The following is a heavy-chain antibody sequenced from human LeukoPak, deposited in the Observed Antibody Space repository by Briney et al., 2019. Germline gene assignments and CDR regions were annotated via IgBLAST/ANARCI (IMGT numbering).Heavy chain of an antibody. Sequence: PGGSLRLSCAASGFTFSTYEINWVRQAPGKGLEWISYISGSADTAYYADSAKGRFTMSRDNARNSLYLQMNSLGAEDTAVYYCTRVGQSYSTSGQALDHWGQGTLVTVSS. J-gene: IGHJ4*02. V-gene: IGHV3-48*03. CDR2: ISGSADTA. CDR3: TRVGQSYSTSGQALDH. CDR1: GFTFSTYE. D-gene: IGHD2-8*01.